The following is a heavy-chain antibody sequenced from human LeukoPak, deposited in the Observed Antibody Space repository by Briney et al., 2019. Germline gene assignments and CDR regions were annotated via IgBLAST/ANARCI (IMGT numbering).Heavy chain of an antibody. V-gene: IGHV3-33*01. CDR1: GFTFSSYG. CDR2: IWYDGSNK. J-gene: IGHJ6*02. Sequence: GGSLRLSCAASGFTFSSYGMHWVRQAPGKGLEWVAVIWYDGSNKYYADSVKGRFTISRDNSKNTLYPQMNSLRAEDTAVYYCARSPLYGGNSYYYYGMDVWGQGTTVTVSS. D-gene: IGHD4-23*01. CDR3: ARSPLYGGNSYYYYGMDV.